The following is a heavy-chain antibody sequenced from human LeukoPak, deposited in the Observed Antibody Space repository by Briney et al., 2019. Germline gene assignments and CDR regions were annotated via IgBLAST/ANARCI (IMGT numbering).Heavy chain of an antibody. J-gene: IGHJ4*02. CDR2: LNPDSGDT. Sequence: ASVKVSCKASGYTFTGYYIHWVRQAPGQGLEWMGWLNPDSGDTNYAQKFQGRVTVTGDTSISTVYMDLSRLTSDDTAIYYCAREGPRWELLRLDYWGQGTLVTVSS. CDR1: GYTFTGYY. CDR3: AREGPRWELLRLDY. V-gene: IGHV1-2*02. D-gene: IGHD1-26*01.